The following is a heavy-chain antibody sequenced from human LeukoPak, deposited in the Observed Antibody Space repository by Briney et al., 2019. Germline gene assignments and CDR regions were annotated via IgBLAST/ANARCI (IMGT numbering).Heavy chain of an antibody. D-gene: IGHD3-3*01. CDR1: GGSISSSNW. J-gene: IGHJ6*03. CDR3: ARGEMKGFWSGYLVYYYYYMDV. CDR2: IYHSGST. Sequence: SETLSLTCAVSGGSISSSNWWSRARPPPGKGLEWIGEIYHSGSTNYNPSLKSRVTIAVDKSKKRFSLKLSSVTAADTAVYYCARGEMKGFWSGYLVYYYYYMDVWGKGTTVTVSS. V-gene: IGHV4-4*02.